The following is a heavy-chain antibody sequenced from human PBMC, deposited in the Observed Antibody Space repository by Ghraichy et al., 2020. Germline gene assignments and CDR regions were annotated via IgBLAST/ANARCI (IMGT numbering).Heavy chain of an antibody. D-gene: IGHD3-9*01. V-gene: IGHV3-74*01. CDR2: INSDGSST. Sequence: GESLNISCAASGFTFSSYWMHWVRQAPGKGLVWVSRINSDGSSTSYADSVKGRFTISRDNAKNTLYLQMNSLRAEDTAVYYCARDLAYYDILTGYYYYYGMDVWGHGTTVTVSS. CDR3: ARDLAYYDILTGYYYYYGMDV. CDR1: GFTFSSYW. J-gene: IGHJ6*02.